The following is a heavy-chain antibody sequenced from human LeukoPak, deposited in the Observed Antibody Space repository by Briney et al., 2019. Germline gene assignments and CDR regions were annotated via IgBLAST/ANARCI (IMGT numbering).Heavy chain of an antibody. V-gene: IGHV3-74*01. J-gene: IGHJ3*02. Sequence: PGGSLTLSCTSSGCTFSSYWMHWVRPAPGKGLMGVSRINSDGSSASYVYSVKGRFTISSDNAKNTLYLQMNSLRADDPAVYYCTRLSTSDTWGQGTMVTVSS. CDR3: TRLSTSDT. CDR1: GCTFSSYW. D-gene: IGHD2-2*01. CDR2: INSDGSSA.